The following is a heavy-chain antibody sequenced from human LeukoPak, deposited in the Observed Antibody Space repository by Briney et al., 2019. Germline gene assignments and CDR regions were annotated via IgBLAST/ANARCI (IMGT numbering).Heavy chain of an antibody. J-gene: IGHJ6*02. CDR1: GGSISSTKTC. D-gene: IGHD6-19*01. V-gene: IGHV4-39*07. Sequence: SETLSLTCAVSGGSISSTKTCGDWIRQPPGKGLEWIGEINHSGSTNYNPSLKSRVTISVDTSKNQFSLKLSSVTAADTAVYYCARGAYSSGWYYYYGMDVWGQGTTVTVSS. CDR2: INHSGST. CDR3: ARGAYSSGWYYYYGMDV.